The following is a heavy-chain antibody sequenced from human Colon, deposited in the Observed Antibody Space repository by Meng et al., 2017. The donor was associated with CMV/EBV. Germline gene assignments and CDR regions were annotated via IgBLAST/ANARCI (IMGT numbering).Heavy chain of an antibody. CDR1: GGSISGYY. V-gene: IGHV4-59*01. Sequence: CTVSGGSISGYYWSWIRQPPGKGLEWIVYIYYSGSTNYNPSLTSRVTISVDTSKHQLSLKLNSVTAADTAVYFCARGSYSGYDHFDYWGQGTLVTVSS. J-gene: IGHJ4*02. CDR3: ARGSYSGYDHFDY. D-gene: IGHD5-12*01. CDR2: IYYSGST.